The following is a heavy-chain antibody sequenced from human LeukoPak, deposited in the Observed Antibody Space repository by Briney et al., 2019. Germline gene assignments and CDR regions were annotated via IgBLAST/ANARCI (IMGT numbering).Heavy chain of an antibody. Sequence: PSETLSLTCTVSGGSISSYYWSWIRQPPGKGLEWIGYIYYSGSTNYNPSLKSRVTISVDTSKNQFSLKLSSVTAADTAVYYCARGPEDSGGYYPFDYWGQGTLVTVSS. D-gene: IGHD3-22*01. CDR2: IYYSGST. CDR1: GGSISSYY. V-gene: IGHV4-59*01. CDR3: ARGPEDSGGYYPFDY. J-gene: IGHJ4*02.